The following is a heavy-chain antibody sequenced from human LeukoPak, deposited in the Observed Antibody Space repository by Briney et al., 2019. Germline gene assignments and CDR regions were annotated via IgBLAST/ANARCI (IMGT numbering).Heavy chain of an antibody. J-gene: IGHJ3*02. V-gene: IGHV4-59*01. D-gene: IGHD3-22*01. Sequence: PSETLSLTCTVSGGSISSYYWSWIRQPPGKRLEWIGYIYYSGSTDYNPSLKSRVTISVDTSKNQFSLKLTSVTTADTAVYYCAGEDYFDSSGYASWRFDIWGQGTMVTVSS. CDR1: GGSISSYY. CDR3: AGEDYFDSSGYASWRFDI. CDR2: IYYSGST.